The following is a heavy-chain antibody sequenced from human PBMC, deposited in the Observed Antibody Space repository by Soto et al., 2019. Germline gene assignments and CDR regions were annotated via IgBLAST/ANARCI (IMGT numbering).Heavy chain of an antibody. V-gene: IGHV3-74*01. J-gene: IGHJ6*02. CDR2: INSDGTYT. CDR1: GLNFRSHW. Sequence: EVQLEESGGGLVQPGGSLRLSCAASGLNFRSHWMHWVRQAPGKGLVWVSRINSDGTYTTYADSVKGRFTISRDNAKNTLYLQMNSLRDEDTAVYYCASPEPMATVYYGMDVWGQGTTVTVSS. CDR3: ASPEPMATVYYGMDV. D-gene: IGHD4-4*01.